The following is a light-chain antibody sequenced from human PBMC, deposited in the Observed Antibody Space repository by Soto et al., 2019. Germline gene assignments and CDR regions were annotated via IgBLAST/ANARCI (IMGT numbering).Light chain of an antibody. CDR3: SLYTSTSTFV. Sequence: QSALTQPASVSGSPGQSISFSCAGSNSDVGSSVYVSWYRQRPGKAPQLIIYEVNKRPSGVSNRFSGTKSGNTASLTISGLQTEDEADYYCSLYTSTSTFVFGPGTKVTVL. CDR2: EVN. CDR1: NSDVGSSVY. V-gene: IGLV2-14*01. J-gene: IGLJ1*01.